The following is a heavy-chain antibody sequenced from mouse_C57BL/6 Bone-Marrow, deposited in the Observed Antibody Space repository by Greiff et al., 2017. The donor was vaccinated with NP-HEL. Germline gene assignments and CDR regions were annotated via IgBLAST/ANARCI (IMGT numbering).Heavy chain of an antibody. CDR1: GYTFTDYE. J-gene: IGHJ4*01. V-gene: IGHV1-15*01. CDR3: TRAFITTVVATGGDAMDY. D-gene: IGHD1-1*01. CDR2: IDPETGGT. Sequence: VQLQQSGAELVRPGASVTLSCKASGYTFTDYEMHWVKQTPVHGLEWIGAIDPETGGTAYNQKFKGKAILTADKSSSTAYMELRSLTSEDSAVYYCTRAFITTVVATGGDAMDYWGQGTSVTVSS.